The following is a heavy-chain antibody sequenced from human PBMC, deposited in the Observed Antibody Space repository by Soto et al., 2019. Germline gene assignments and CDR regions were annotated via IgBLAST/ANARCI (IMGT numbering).Heavy chain of an antibody. CDR1: GFTFSSYS. D-gene: IGHD3-22*01. V-gene: IGHV3-48*01. J-gene: IGHJ6*02. Sequence: EVQLVESGGGLVQPGGSLRLSCAASGFTFSSYSMNWVRQAPGKGLEWFSYISSSSRTIYYADSVKGRFTISRDNAKNSLYLQMNSLRAEETAVYYCAREDYYYDSSRKYGMDVWGQGTTVTVSS. CDR2: ISSSSRTI. CDR3: AREDYYYDSSRKYGMDV.